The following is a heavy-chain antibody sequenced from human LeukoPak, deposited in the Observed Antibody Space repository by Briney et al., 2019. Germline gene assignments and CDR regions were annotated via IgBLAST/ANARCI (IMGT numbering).Heavy chain of an antibody. J-gene: IGHJ4*02. CDR1: GFTFSSYG. CDR2: ISYDGSNK. D-gene: IGHD6-13*01. V-gene: IGHV3-30*18. CDR3: AKHTGYSTTQIDY. Sequence: GGSLRLSCAASGFTFSSYGMRWVRQAPGKGLEWVAVISYDGSNKYYADSVKGRFTISRDNSKNTLYLQMNSLRAEDTAVYYCAKHTGYSTTQIDYWGQGTLVTVSS.